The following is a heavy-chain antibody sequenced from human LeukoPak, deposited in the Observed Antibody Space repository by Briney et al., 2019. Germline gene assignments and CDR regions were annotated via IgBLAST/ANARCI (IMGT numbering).Heavy chain of an antibody. CDR1: GFTFSTYA. V-gene: IGHV3-23*01. CDR3: AKRALGYTLTYYMDV. J-gene: IGHJ6*03. Sequence: GGSLRLSCAASGFTFSTYAISRVRQAPGKGLEWVSTLSGRGASTYYADSVKGRFTISRDNSKSTLYLQMNSLRADDTAVYYCAKRALGYTLTYYMDVWGKGTTVTVSS. D-gene: IGHD5-24*01. CDR2: LSGRGAST.